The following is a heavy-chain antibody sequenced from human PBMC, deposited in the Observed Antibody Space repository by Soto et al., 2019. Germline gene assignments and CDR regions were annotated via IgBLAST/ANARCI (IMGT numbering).Heavy chain of an antibody. CDR1: GFTFIRYS. CDR3: ARESEDLTSNFDY. CDR2: ISSTTNYI. Sequence: GGSLRLSCAASGFTFIRYSMNWVRQAPGKGLEWVPSISSTTNYIYYGDSMKGRFTISRDNAKNSLYLEMNSLRAEDTAVYYCARESEDLTSNFDYWGQGTLVTVSS. J-gene: IGHJ4*02. V-gene: IGHV3-21*06.